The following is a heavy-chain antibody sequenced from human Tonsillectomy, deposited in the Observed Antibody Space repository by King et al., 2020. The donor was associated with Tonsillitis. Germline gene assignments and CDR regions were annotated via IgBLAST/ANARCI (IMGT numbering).Heavy chain of an antibody. CDR3: TRSQAGSNWFDP. J-gene: IGHJ5*02. V-gene: IGHV2-70*04. CDR1: GFSLSTDEMR. Sequence: TLKESGPALVKPTQTLTLTCTFSGFSLSTDEMRVSWVRQPPGKALEGLARIDCDDEKFYSTSLKTRLTISRDTSKNQVVLRMTNMDPGDTATYYCTRSQAGSNWFDPWGRGTLVTVSS. CDR2: IDCDDEK.